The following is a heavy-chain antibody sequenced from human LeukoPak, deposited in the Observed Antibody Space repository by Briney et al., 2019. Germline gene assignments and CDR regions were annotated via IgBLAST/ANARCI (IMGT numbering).Heavy chain of an antibody. D-gene: IGHD2-2*01. CDR2: ISAYSGNK. Sequence: GASVKVSCKASGYTFTSYGISWVRQAPGQGLEWMGWISAYSGNKNYAQRLQGRVSLTTDTSTTTAYMELRSLRSDDTAVYYCARGLEGYCSRTNCPEAYWGQGTLVTVS. J-gene: IGHJ4*02. CDR1: GYTFTSYG. V-gene: IGHV1-18*01. CDR3: ARGLEGYCSRTNCPEAY.